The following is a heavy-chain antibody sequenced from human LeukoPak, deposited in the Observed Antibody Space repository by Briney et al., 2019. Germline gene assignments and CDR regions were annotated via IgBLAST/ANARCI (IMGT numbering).Heavy chain of an antibody. CDR3: ARALSTGNPTYYFDY. V-gene: IGHV1-69*13. Sequence: SVNVSCKASGGTFSIYAISWVRQAPGQGLEWMGGIIPIFGTANYAQKFQGRVTITADESTSTAYMELSSLRSEDTAVCYCARALSTGNPTYYFDYWGQGTLVTVSS. J-gene: IGHJ4*02. CDR2: IIPIFGTA. D-gene: IGHD2/OR15-2a*01. CDR1: GGTFSIYA.